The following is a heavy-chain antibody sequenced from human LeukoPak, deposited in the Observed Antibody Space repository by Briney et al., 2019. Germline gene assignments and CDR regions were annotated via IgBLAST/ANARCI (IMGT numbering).Heavy chain of an antibody. D-gene: IGHD3-22*01. CDR1: GGAISSHY. CDR2: TYFSGNI. V-gene: IGHV4-59*11. J-gene: IGHJ4*02. CDR3: ARYDSSGYSIEY. Sequence: PETLSLTCTVSGGAISSHYWSWIRQPPGKGLEWIGCTYFSGNINYNPSLKSRVTISVDTSKTHFSLKLSSVTAADTAVYYCARYDSSGYSIEYWGQGTQVTVAS.